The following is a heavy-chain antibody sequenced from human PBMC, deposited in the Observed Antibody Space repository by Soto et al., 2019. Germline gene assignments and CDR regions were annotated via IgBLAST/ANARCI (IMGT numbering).Heavy chain of an antibody. CDR2: ISGSGGST. V-gene: IGHV3-23*01. CDR3: AKRAYGDYVPFDY. J-gene: IGHJ4*02. CDR1: GCTFSSYA. Sequence: PGGSLRLSWAASGCTFSSYAMSWVRQAPGKGLEWVSAISGSGGSTYYADSVKGRFTISRDNSKNTLYLQMNSLRAEDTAVYYCAKRAYGDYVPFDYWGQGTLVTVSS. D-gene: IGHD4-17*01.